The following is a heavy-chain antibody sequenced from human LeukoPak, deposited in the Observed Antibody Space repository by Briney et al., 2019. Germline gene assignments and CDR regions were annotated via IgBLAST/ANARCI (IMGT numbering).Heavy chain of an antibody. V-gene: IGHV3-21*01. Sequence: PGGSLRLSCAASGFTFSSYSMNWVRQAPGKGLEWVSSISSSSSYIYYADSVKGRFTISRDNAKNSLYLQINSLRAEDTAVYYCAIIAAAGMRSGGIDYWGQGTLVTVSS. J-gene: IGHJ4*02. D-gene: IGHD6-13*01. CDR1: GFTFSSYS. CDR3: AIIAAAGMRSGGIDY. CDR2: ISSSSSYI.